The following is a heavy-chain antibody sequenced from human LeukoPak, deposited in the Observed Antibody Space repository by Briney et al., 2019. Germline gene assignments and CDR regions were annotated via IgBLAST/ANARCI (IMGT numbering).Heavy chain of an antibody. CDR2: IYYSGST. CDR3: ASRGYCSGGSCYSDLDY. J-gene: IGHJ4*02. CDR1: GGSISSYY. D-gene: IGHD2-15*01. V-gene: IGHV4-59*12. Sequence: SETLSLTCTVSGGSISSYYWSWIRQPPGKGLEWMGYIYYSGSTIYNPSLKSRVTISVDTSKNQFSLKLSSVTAADTAVYYCASRGYCSGGSCYSDLDYWGQGTLVTVSS.